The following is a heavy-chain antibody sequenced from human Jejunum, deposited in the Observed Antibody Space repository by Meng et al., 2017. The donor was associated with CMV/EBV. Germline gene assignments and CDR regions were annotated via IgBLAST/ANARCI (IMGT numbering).Heavy chain of an antibody. J-gene: IGHJ5*02. CDR3: ARYYHRSGPLDGP. CDR2: IDYSGST. D-gene: IGHD3-10*01. V-gene: IGHV4-39*01. CDR1: GGSIDNANYF. Sequence: VSGGSIDNANYFWGWIRQPPGKGLEWIGTIDYSGSTYYNPSVKSRVTISVDRPNNRFSLKLNSVTAADTAVYYCARYYHRSGPLDGPWGQGTLVTVSS.